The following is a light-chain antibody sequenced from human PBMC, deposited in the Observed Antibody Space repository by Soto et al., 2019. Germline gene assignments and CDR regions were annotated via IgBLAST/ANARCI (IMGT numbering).Light chain of an antibody. V-gene: IGKV1-39*01. Sequence: DIQLTQSPSSLSASVGDRFSISCRASQSISNYLNWYQQKPGKAPKVLIFAASRLQSGVPSRFSGSGSGTDFTLTITSLQPEDFATYYCQQSYSRTLSQGTKVDIK. CDR1: QSISNY. CDR2: AAS. J-gene: IGKJ1*01. CDR3: QQSYSRT.